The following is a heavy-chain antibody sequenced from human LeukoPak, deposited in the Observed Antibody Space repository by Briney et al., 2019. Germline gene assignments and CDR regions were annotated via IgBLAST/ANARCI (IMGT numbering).Heavy chain of an antibody. CDR3: AKAQYYGSGSQYGMDV. CDR2: ISGSGGST. CDR1: GFTFSSYA. V-gene: IGHV3-23*01. D-gene: IGHD3-10*01. J-gene: IGHJ6*02. Sequence: PGGSLRLSCAASGFTFSSYAMSWVRQAPGKGLEWVSAISGSGGSTYYADSVKGRFTISRDNSKNTLYLQMNSLRAEDTAVYYCAKAQYYGSGSQYGMDVWGQGTTVTVSS.